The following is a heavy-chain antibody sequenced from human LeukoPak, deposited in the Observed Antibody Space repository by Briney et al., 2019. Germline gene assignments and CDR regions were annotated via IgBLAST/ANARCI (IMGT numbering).Heavy chain of an antibody. V-gene: IGHV1-8*01. CDR2: MNPNSGNT. D-gene: IGHD4-17*01. CDR1: GYTFTSYD. Sequence: ASVKVSCKASGYTFTSYDINWVRQATGQGLEWMGWMNPNSGNTGYAQKFQGRVTMTRNTSISTAYMELSSLRSEDTAVYYCTLNDYGTEDYYFDYWGQGTLVTVSS. J-gene: IGHJ4*02. CDR3: TLNDYGTEDYYFDY.